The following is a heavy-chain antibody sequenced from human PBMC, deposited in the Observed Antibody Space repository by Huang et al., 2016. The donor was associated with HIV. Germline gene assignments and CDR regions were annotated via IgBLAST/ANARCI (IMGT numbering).Heavy chain of an antibody. J-gene: IGHJ4*02. Sequence: QLQLQESDPGLVKPSETLSLTCTVSGGSISSSSYYWGWIRQPPGKGLEWIGSIYYSGSTYSNPSLKSRVTISVDTSKNQFSLKLSSVTAADTAVYYCARHKGSSPFYFDYWGQGTLVTVSS. V-gene: IGHV4-39*01. D-gene: IGHD1-26*01. CDR2: IYYSGST. CDR1: GGSISSSSYY. CDR3: ARHKGSSPFYFDY.